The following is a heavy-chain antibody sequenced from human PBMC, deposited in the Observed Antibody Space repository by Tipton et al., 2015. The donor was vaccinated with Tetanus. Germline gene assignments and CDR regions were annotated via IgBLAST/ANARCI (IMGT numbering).Heavy chain of an antibody. Sequence: LSLTCTVSGGSISSYYWSWVRQAPGKGLEWVSVIYSGGSTYYADSVKGRFTISRDNSKNTLYLQMNSLRAEDTAVYYCARDAGGPYGDYATFDYWGQGTLVTVSS. J-gene: IGHJ4*02. CDR2: IYSGGST. CDR1: GGSISSYY. CDR3: ARDAGGPYGDYATFDY. V-gene: IGHV3-53*01. D-gene: IGHD4-17*01.